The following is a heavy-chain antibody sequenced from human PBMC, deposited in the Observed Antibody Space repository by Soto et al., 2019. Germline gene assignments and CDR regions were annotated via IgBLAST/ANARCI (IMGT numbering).Heavy chain of an antibody. J-gene: IGHJ5*02. Sequence: QLQLQESGPGLVKSSETLSLTCSVSGDSISNSRFYWAWIRQPPGEGLEWIGSFYHTGNAYYNPSLKSRVTIFVDTSKNQFSLKLTSVTAADTALYYCARDYFDSSDYTTNWFDPWGQGTLVTVSS. CDR3: ARDYFDSSDYTTNWFDP. D-gene: IGHD3-22*01. CDR1: GDSISNSRFY. CDR2: FYHTGNA. V-gene: IGHV4-39*01.